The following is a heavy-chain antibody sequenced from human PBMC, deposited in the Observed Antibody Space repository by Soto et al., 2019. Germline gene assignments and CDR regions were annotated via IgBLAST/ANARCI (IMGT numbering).Heavy chain of an antibody. J-gene: IGHJ5*01. V-gene: IGHV3-23*01. CDR3: ARPGYCSSSSCYGGLFDC. D-gene: IGHD2-2*01. CDR2: VNDNGGST. Sequence: EVQLLESGGAVVQPGGSLRLSCAASGFTFSSNAMSWVRQAPGKGLEWVSGVNDNGGSTFYADSVKGRFTISRDNSKNTLFLQMNSLRVEDTAVYYCARPGYCSSSSCYGGLFDCWGQGTLVTVSS. CDR1: GFTFSSNA.